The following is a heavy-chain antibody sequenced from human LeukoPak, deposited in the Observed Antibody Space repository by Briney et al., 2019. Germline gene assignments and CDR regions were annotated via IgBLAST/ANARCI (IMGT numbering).Heavy chain of an antibody. CDR3: AKERIAAAGGLAY. Sequence: GGSLRLSCAASGFTFSSYAMHWVRQAPGKGLEWVAVISYDGSNKYYADSVKGRFTISRDNSKNTLYLQMNSLRAEDTAVYYCAKERIAAAGGLAYWGQGTLVTVSS. CDR2: ISYDGSNK. J-gene: IGHJ4*02. D-gene: IGHD6-13*01. CDR1: GFTFSSYA. V-gene: IGHV3-30*04.